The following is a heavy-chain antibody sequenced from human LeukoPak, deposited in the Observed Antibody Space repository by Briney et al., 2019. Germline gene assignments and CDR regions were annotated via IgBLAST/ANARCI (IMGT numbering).Heavy chain of an antibody. D-gene: IGHD4-23*01. Sequence: SETLSLTCAVYGGSFSGYYWSWIRPPPGNGLEWIGEINHSGSTNYNPSLKSRVTISVDTSKNQFSLKLSSVTAADTAVYYCARPFGGNSRVYNYWGQGTLVTVSS. CDR1: GGSFSGYY. CDR2: INHSGST. J-gene: IGHJ4*02. V-gene: IGHV4-34*01. CDR3: ARPFGGNSRVYNY.